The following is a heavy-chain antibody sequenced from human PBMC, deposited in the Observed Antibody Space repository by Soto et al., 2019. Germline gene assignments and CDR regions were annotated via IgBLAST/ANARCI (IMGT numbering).Heavy chain of an antibody. CDR1: GDSISSNNW. CDR2: IYHSGST. Sequence: QVQLQESGPGLVKPSGTLSLTCVVSGDSISSNNWWSWVRQPPGKGLEWIGEIYHSGSTIYNPSLKSPVXXSXDXXKSQFSLKLSSVTAADTAVYYCARRSAGEGERFAIWGQGTMVTVSS. V-gene: IGHV4-4*02. CDR3: ARRSAGEGERFAI. J-gene: IGHJ3*02. D-gene: IGHD2-21*01.